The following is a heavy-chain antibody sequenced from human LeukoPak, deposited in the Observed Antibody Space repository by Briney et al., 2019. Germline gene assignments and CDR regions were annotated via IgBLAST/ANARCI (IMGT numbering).Heavy chain of an antibody. V-gene: IGHV1-69*08. Sequence: SVKVSCKASGGTFSSYTISWVRQAPGQGLEWMGRIIPIVGTSKYAQKFQGRVTITADQATSTAYMELTSLRSDDTAVYFCARSGDYNVYSLLAFDIWGQGTMVTVSS. CDR1: GGTFSSYT. CDR3: ARSGDYNVYSLLAFDI. J-gene: IGHJ3*02. D-gene: IGHD2-21*02. CDR2: IIPIVGTS.